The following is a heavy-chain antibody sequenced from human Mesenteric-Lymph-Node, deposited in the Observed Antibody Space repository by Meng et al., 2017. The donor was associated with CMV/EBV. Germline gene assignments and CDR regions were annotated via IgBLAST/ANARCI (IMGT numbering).Heavy chain of an antibody. CDR2: IYYSGGT. CDR1: GGSISNYY. V-gene: IGHV4-59*01. Sequence: SETLSLTCTVSGGSISNYYWSWIRQSPGKGLEWIGYIYYSGGTNYNPSLKSRVSISLDTSKNQFSLRLNSVTAADTAIYYCARKTKGFDIWGQGTMVTVSS. J-gene: IGHJ3*02. CDR3: ARKTKGFDI.